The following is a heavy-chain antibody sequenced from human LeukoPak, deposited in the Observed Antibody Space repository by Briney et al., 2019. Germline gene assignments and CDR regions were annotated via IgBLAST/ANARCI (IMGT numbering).Heavy chain of an antibody. CDR3: ATSGYCSSTSCRNNYYYYMDV. J-gene: IGHJ6*03. D-gene: IGHD2-2*01. Sequence: SETLSLTCTVSGGSISSCYWSWIRQPAGKGLEWIGRIYTSGSTNYNPSLKSRVTMSVDTSKNQFSLKLSSVTAADTAVYYCATSGYCSSTSCRNNYYYYMDVWGKGTTVTVSS. V-gene: IGHV4-4*07. CDR1: GGSISSCY. CDR2: IYTSGST.